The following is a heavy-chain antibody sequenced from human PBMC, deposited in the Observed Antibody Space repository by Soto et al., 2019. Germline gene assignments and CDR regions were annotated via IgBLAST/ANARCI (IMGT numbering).Heavy chain of an antibody. CDR3: AHRVAAGGTAWFDP. CDR1: GFSISNSGVG. D-gene: IGHD6-13*01. J-gene: IGHJ5*02. CDR2: IYWDDDK. Sequence: QITLKESGPTLVKPTQTLTVTCTFSGFSISNSGVGVGWIRQPPGKALEWLALIYWDDDKRYSPSLKSRLTITTHTSKHQVVLTMTNMEPVDTATYYCAHRVAAGGTAWFDPWGQGTLVTVSS. V-gene: IGHV2-5*02.